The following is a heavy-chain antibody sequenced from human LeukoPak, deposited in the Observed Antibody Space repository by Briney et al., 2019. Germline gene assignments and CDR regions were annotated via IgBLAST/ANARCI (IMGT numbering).Heavy chain of an antibody. Sequence: SETLSLTCTVSGYSISSDYYWGWIRQPPGKGLEWIGSIFYSGNTYDNPSLKSRVTISVDTSKNQFSLKLNSVTAADTAVYYCARHRSKWLQSSFDCWGQGTLVTVSS. J-gene: IGHJ4*02. D-gene: IGHD5-24*01. CDR3: ARHRSKWLQSSFDC. CDR1: GYSISSDYY. V-gene: IGHV4-38-2*02. CDR2: IFYSGNT.